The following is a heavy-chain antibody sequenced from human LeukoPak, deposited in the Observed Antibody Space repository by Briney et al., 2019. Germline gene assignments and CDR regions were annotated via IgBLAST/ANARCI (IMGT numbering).Heavy chain of an antibody. CDR2: ISSSGSTI. CDR1: GFTFIDYY. J-gene: IGHJ4*02. CDR3: ARDPRGYSYGVDY. Sequence: GGSLRLSCAASGFTFIDYYMSWIRQAPGKGLEWVSYISSSGSTIYYADSVKGRFTITRDNAKNSLYLQMNSLRAEDTAVYYCARDPRGYSYGVDYSGQGTLLTVSS. V-gene: IGHV3-11*04. D-gene: IGHD5-18*01.